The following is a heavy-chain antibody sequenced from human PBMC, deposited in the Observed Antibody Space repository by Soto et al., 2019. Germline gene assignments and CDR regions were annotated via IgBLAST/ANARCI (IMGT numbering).Heavy chain of an antibody. CDR2: ISGSGGST. Sequence: EVQLLESGGGLVQPGGSLRLSCAASGFTFSSYAMSWVRQAPGKGLEWVSAISGSGGSTYYADSVKGRVTISRDNAKNTLYLQMNILRAEDTAVYYCAKGVSGYCSSTSCYRAVDVWGQGTTVTVSS. CDR3: AKGVSGYCSSTSCYRAVDV. D-gene: IGHD2-2*02. J-gene: IGHJ6*02. V-gene: IGHV3-23*01. CDR1: GFTFSSYA.